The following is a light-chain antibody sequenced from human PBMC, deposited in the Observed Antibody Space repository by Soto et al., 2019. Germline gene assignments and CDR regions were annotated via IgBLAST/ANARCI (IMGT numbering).Light chain of an antibody. J-gene: IGLJ1*01. CDR3: SSYTSSSPDV. CDR1: SSDVGGYNY. V-gene: IGLV2-14*01. Sequence: QSALTQPASVSGSPGQSITISCTGTSSDVGGYNYVSWYQQHPGKAPKLMIYEVSNRPSGVSNRFSGSKSGNTASLTIPGLQAEDEADYYCSSYTSSSPDVFGTGTKLTVL. CDR2: EVS.